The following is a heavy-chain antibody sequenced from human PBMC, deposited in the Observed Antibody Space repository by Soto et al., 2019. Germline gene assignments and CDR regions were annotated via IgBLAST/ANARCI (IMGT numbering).Heavy chain of an antibody. D-gene: IGHD6-19*01. CDR3: ARWRNSSGWLPLDY. CDR2: IIPILGIA. V-gene: IGHV1-69*02. Sequence: QVQLVQSGAEVKKPGSSVKVSCKASGGTFSSYTISWVRQAPGQGLEWMGMIIPILGIANYAQKFQGRVTITADKSTSTAYMELSSLRSEDTAVYYCARWRNSSGWLPLDYWGQGTLVTVSS. J-gene: IGHJ4*02. CDR1: GGTFSSYT.